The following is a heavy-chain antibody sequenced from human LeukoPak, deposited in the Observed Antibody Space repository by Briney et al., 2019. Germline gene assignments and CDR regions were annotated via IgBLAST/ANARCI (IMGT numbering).Heavy chain of an antibody. CDR2: IIPILGIA. J-gene: IGHJ4*02. V-gene: IGHV1-69*04. Sequence: ASVKASCKASGYTFTSYGISWVRQAPGQGLEWMGRIIPILGIANYAQKFQGRVTITADKSTSTAYMELSSLRSEDTAVYYCARDRGYYGSGSYYSPDYWGQGTLVTVSS. CDR3: ARDRGYYGSGSYYSPDY. D-gene: IGHD3-10*01. CDR1: GYTFTSYG.